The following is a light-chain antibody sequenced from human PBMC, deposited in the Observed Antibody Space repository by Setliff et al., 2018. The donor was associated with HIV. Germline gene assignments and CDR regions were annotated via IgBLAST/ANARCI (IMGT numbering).Light chain of an antibody. CDR3: HQYYSVPPT. CDR1: RSVFYGSNNRNY. Sequence: DIVMTQSPDSLAVSLGETATINCKSSRSVFYGSNNRNYVAWYQHKSGQPPKLLIYWASTRESGVPDRFSGSGSGANFTPTITSVQAEDVAIYFCHQYYSVPPTFGQGTKVDIK. V-gene: IGKV4-1*01. J-gene: IGKJ1*01. CDR2: WAS.